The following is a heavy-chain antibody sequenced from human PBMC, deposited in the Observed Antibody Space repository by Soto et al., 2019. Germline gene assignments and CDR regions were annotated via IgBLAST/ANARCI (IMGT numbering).Heavy chain of an antibody. CDR2: TYYRSKWYN. Sequence: SQTLSLTCAISGDSVSSNSAAWNWISQSPSRGLEWLGRTYYRSKWYNDYAVSVKSRITINPDTSKNQFSLQLNSVTPEDTAVYYCARTPIWTVAGTYYYYGMDVWGQGTTVTVSS. D-gene: IGHD6-19*01. CDR1: GDSVSSNSAA. V-gene: IGHV6-1*01. J-gene: IGHJ6*02. CDR3: ARTPIWTVAGTYYYYGMDV.